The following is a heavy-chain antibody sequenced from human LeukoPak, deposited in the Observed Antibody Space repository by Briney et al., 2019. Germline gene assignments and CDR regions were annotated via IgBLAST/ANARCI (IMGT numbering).Heavy chain of an antibody. Sequence: PSETLSLTCTVSGGSVSPFFWSWIRQSPGKDLEWMGYVFYSGSTTYNPSFKSRLTLSVDTSKNQFSLTLTSVTAADTALYFCARHRGGSNAHDAFDIWGRGTLITVSS. CDR3: ARHRGGSNAHDAFDI. J-gene: IGHJ3*02. V-gene: IGHV4-59*08. CDR1: GGSVSPFF. CDR2: VFYSGST. D-gene: IGHD4/OR15-4a*01.